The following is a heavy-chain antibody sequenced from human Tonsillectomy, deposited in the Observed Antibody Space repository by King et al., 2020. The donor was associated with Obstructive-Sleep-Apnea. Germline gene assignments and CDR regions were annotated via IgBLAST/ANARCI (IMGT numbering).Heavy chain of an antibody. V-gene: IGHV4-59*08. CDR3: ARQSYCGGDCYSSGFDY. J-gene: IGHJ4*02. CDR2: IYYSGST. D-gene: IGHD2-21*02. CDR1: GGSISSYY. Sequence: QLQESGPGLVKPSETLSLTCTVSGGSISSYYWSWIRQPPGKGLEWIGYIYYSGSTNYNPSLKSRVTISVDTSKNQFSLKLSSVTAADTAVYYCARQSYCGGDCYSSGFDYWGQGTLVTVSS.